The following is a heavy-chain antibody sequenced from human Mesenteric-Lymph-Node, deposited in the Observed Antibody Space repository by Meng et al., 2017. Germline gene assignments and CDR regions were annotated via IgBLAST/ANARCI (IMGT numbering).Heavy chain of an antibody. CDR2: INPSGGST. Sequence: ASVKVSCKASGYTFTSYYMHWVRQAPGQGLEWMGIINPSGGSTSYAQKFQGRVTMTRDTSTSTVYMELSSLRSEDPAVYYCAREMIGDWNGGGCYEFGWSDPWGQGTLVTVSS. D-gene: IGHD2-15*01. CDR1: GYTFTSYY. CDR3: AREMIGDWNGGGCYEFGWSDP. V-gene: IGHV1-46*01. J-gene: IGHJ5*02.